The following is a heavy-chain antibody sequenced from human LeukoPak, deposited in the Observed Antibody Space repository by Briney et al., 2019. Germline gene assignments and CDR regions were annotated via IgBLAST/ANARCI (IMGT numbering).Heavy chain of an antibody. CDR2: IKQDGSEK. CDR3: ARHYYDILTGYYKSSFFDY. Sequence: GGSLRLSCAASGFTFSSYWMSWVRQAPGKGLEWVANIKQDGSEKYYVDSVKGRFTISRDNAKNSLYLQMNSLRAEDTAVYYCARHYYDILTGYYKSSFFDYWGQGTLVTVSS. CDR1: GFTFSSYW. J-gene: IGHJ4*02. D-gene: IGHD3-9*01. V-gene: IGHV3-7*01.